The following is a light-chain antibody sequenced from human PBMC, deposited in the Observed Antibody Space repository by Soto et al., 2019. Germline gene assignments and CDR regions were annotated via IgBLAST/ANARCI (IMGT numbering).Light chain of an antibody. CDR3: CSYAGTSNVV. CDR1: SGDVGSYNL. V-gene: IGLV2-23*02. CDR2: EVS. J-gene: IGLJ2*01. Sequence: QSALTQPASVSGSPGQSITISCTGTSGDVGSYNLVSWYQQHPGKAPKLMIYEVSQWPSGVSNRFSGSKSGNTASLTISGLQAEDEADYYCCSYAGTSNVVFGGGTKVTVL.